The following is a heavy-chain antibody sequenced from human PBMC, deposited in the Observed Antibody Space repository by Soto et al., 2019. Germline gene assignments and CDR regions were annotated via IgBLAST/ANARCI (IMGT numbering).Heavy chain of an antibody. CDR2: IYYSGST. D-gene: IGHD1-26*01. CDR1: GGSISSYY. J-gene: IGHJ5*02. Sequence: SETLSLTCTVSGGSISSYYWSWIRQPPGKGLEWIGYIYYSGSTNYNPSLKSRVTISVETSKNQFSLKLSSVTAADTAVYYCARVDKGDWFDPWGQGTLVPVSS. CDR3: ARVDKGDWFDP. V-gene: IGHV4-59*01.